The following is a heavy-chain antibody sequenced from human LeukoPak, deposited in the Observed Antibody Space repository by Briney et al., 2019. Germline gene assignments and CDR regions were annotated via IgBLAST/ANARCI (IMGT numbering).Heavy chain of an antibody. J-gene: IGHJ4*02. V-gene: IGHV1-69*04. Sequence: SVKVSCKASGGTFSSYAISWVRQAPGQGLEWMGRIIPILGIANYAQKFQGRVTIPADKSTSTAYMGLSSLRSEDTAVYYCARVDTAMVIDYWGPGTLVTVSS. CDR2: IIPILGIA. CDR3: ARVDTAMVIDY. D-gene: IGHD5-18*01. CDR1: GGTFSSYA.